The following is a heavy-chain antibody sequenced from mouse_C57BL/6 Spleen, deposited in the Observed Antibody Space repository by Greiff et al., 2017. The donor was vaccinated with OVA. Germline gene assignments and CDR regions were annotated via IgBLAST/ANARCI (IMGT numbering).Heavy chain of an antibody. D-gene: IGHD1-1*01. CDR2: INPNNGGT. CDR3: ARGGTTVVGGNY. CDR1: GYTFTDYY. V-gene: IGHV1-26*01. J-gene: IGHJ2*01. Sequence: EVQLQQSGPELVKPGASVKISCKASGYTFTDYYMNWVKQSHGKSLEWIGDINPNNGGTSYNQKFKGKATLTVDKSSSTAYMELRGLTSEDSAVYYCARGGTTVVGGNYWGQGTTLTVSS.